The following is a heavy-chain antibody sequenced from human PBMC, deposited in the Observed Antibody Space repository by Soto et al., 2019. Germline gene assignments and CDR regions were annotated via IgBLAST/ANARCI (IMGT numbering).Heavy chain of an antibody. V-gene: IGHV3-15*07. CDR3: TTDPGIVVVPAASMDV. J-gene: IGHJ6*02. CDR1: GFTLSNAG. CDR2: IKSKTDGGTT. Sequence: PGGPLRLSCAASGFTLSNAGMNWVRQAPGKGLEGVGRIKSKTDGGTTDYAAPVKGRYPISRDDSKNTLYLQMNSPKTEDTAVYYCTTDPGIVVVPAASMDVWGQGTTVTVSS. D-gene: IGHD2-2*01.